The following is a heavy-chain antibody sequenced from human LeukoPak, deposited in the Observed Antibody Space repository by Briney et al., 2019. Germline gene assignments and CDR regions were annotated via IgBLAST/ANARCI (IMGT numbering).Heavy chain of an antibody. CDR3: ARGGYCSSTSCPDYYYYYMDV. CDR1: GFTFSSYS. D-gene: IGHD2-2*01. Sequence: PGGSLRLSCTASGFTFSSYSMNWVRQAPGKGLEWVSYISSSGSTIYYADSVKGRFTISRDNAKNSLYLQMNSLRAEDTAVYYCARGGYCSSTSCPDYYYYYMDVWGKGTTVTISS. V-gene: IGHV3-48*04. J-gene: IGHJ6*03. CDR2: ISSSGSTI.